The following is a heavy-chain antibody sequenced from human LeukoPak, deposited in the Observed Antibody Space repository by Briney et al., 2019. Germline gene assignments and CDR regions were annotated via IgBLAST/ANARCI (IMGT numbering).Heavy chain of an antibody. Sequence: SETLSLTCTVSGGSINSYYWSWIRQPPGKGLEWIGYIYYSGSTNYNPSLKSRVTISVDTSKNQFSLKLSSVTAADTAVYYCARLSSSSWYGFDYWGQGTLVTVSS. V-gene: IGHV4-59*08. CDR3: ARLSSSSWYGFDY. CDR1: GGSINSYY. D-gene: IGHD6-13*01. J-gene: IGHJ4*02. CDR2: IYYSGST.